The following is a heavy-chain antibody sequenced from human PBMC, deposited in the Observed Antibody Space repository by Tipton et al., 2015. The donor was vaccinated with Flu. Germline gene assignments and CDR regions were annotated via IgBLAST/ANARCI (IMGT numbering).Heavy chain of an antibody. CDR2: INQSGST. V-gene: IGHV4-34*01. CDR3: ARGSGYANTYLDS. D-gene: IGHD5-12*01. J-gene: IGHJ4*02. CDR1: GGSFSGHY. Sequence: TLSLTCAVYGGSFSGHYWSWIRRPPGKGLEWIGEINQSGSTNSNPSLKSRVIISVDTSKNQFSLKVTSLTAADTAVYYCARGSGYANTYLDSWGRGTLVTVSS.